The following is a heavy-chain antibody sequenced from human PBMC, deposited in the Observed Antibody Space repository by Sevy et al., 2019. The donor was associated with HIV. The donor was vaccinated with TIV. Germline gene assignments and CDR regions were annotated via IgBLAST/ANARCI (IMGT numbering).Heavy chain of an antibody. J-gene: IGHJ4*02. CDR3: ARVTVRGFDY. CDR1: GFTVSSNY. V-gene: IGHV3-53*01. CDR2: LYSGGST. D-gene: IGHD3-10*01. Sequence: GGSLRLSCTASGFTVSSNYMSWVRQAPGKGLERVSVLYSGGSTYYADSVKGRFTISRDNSKNTLYLQMNSLRAEDTAVYYCARVTVRGFDYWGQGTLVTVSS.